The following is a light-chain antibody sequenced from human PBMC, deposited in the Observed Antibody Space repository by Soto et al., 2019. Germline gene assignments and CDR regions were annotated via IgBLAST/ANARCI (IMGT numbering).Light chain of an antibody. CDR3: SSYTSSTTRV. V-gene: IGLV2-14*01. Sequence: HSALTQPASMSGSPGQSITISCTGASSDVGAFNYVSWYQQHPGKAPKLLIYEVSNRPSGLSNRFSGSKSGNTASLTISGLQAEDEADYYCSSYTSSTTRVFGGGTKVTVL. CDR1: SSDVGAFNY. CDR2: EVS. J-gene: IGLJ2*01.